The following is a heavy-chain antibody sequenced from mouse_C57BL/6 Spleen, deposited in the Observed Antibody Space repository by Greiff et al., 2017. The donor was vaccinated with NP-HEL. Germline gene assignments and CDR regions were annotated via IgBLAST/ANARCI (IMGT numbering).Heavy chain of an antibody. J-gene: IGHJ2*01. CDR3: ARKDDDYYLYDVDY. CDR1: GYTFTSYW. Sequence: VQLQQSGAELVKPGASVKMSCKASGYTFTSYWITWVKQRPGQGLEWIGEIYPGSGSTNYNEKFKSKATLTVDTSSSTAYMQLSSLTSEDSAVYYCARKDDDYYLYDVDYWGQGTTLTVSS. V-gene: IGHV1-55*01. CDR2: IYPGSGST. D-gene: IGHD2-3*01.